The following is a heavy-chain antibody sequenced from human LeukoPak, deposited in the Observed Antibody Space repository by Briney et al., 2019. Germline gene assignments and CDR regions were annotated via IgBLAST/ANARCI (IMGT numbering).Heavy chain of an antibody. CDR1: GGSISSYY. J-gene: IGHJ4*02. CDR2: NYTSGST. D-gene: IGHD6-13*01. CDR3: ARTPAGYSSSWYDY. V-gene: IGHV4-4*07. Sequence: PSETLSLTCTVSGGSISSYYWSWIRQPAGKGLEWIGRNYTSGSTNYNPSLKSRVTMSVDTSKNQFSLKLSSVTAADTAVYYCARTPAGYSSSWYDYWGQGTLVTVSS.